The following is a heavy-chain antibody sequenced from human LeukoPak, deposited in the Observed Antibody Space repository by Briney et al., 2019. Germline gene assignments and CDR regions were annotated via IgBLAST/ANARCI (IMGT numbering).Heavy chain of an antibody. CDR3: TRHAPAHFDFL. CDR1: GASISGYY. CDR2: IYCSGTT. D-gene: IGHD3-9*01. Sequence: SETLSLTCTVSGASISGYYCSWVRQPPGQGLEWIGYIYCSGTTTYNPSLKSRVTMSVDTSKNQFSLRLSSVTAADTAVYYCTRHAPAHFDFLWGQGTLVTVSS. V-gene: IGHV4-59*08. J-gene: IGHJ4*02.